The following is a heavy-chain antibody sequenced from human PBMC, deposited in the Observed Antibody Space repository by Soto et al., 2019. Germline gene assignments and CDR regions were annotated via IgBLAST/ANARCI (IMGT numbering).Heavy chain of an antibody. CDR3: ARLGDYVGGFDY. V-gene: IGHV3-7*01. CDR2: IKQDGSEK. J-gene: IGHJ4*02. D-gene: IGHD4-17*01. Sequence: EVQLVESGGGLVQPGGSLRLSCAASGFTFSSDWMSWVRQAPGKGLEWVANIKQDGSEKYYVDSVKGRFTISRDNAKNSLYLQMNSLRAEDTAVYYCARLGDYVGGFDYWGQGTLVTVSS. CDR1: GFTFSSDW.